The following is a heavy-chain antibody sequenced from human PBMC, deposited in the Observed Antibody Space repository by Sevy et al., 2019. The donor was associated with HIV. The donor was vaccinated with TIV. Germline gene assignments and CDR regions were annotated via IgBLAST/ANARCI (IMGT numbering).Heavy chain of an antibody. Sequence: GGSLRLSCAASGFTFSDHYVDWVRQAPGKGLEWVGRIRNRPNSYTTEYAASVKDRFTISRDDSRNSVYLQMNSLKTQDSAVYYCVRGPNCGVGGCQQISPYCLDVWGKGATVTVSS. D-gene: IGHD2-15*01. CDR1: GFTFSDHY. CDR3: VRGPNCGVGGCQQISPYCLDV. V-gene: IGHV3-72*01. J-gene: IGHJ6*03. CDR2: IRNRPNSYTT.